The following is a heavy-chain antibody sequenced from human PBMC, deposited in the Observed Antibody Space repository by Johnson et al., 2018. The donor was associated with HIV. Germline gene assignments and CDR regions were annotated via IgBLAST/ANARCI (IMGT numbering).Heavy chain of an antibody. V-gene: IGHV3-30*02. CDR1: EFTFSSYG. Sequence: QMLLVESGGGVVQPGGSLRLSCAASEFTFSSYGMHLVRQAPGKGLEWVTFIRFDGNNKYYADSVEGRFTISRDNSKNTLHLQMNSLRVEDTAVYYCAKDFTDGAFDIWGRGTMVTVSS. J-gene: IGHJ3*02. D-gene: IGHD5-24*01. CDR2: IRFDGNNK. CDR3: AKDFTDGAFDI.